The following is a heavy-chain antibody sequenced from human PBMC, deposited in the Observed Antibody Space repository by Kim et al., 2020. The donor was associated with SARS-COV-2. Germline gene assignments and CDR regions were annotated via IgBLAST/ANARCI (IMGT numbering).Heavy chain of an antibody. CDR2: IYYSGST. J-gene: IGHJ6*02. CDR3: ARDKVVRGMDV. D-gene: IGHD3-10*01. CDR1: GGSISSGGYY. Sequence: SETLSLTCTVSGGSISSGGYYWSWIRQHPGKGLEWIGYIYYSGSTYYNPSLKSRVTISVDTSKNQFSLKLSSVTAADTAVYYCARDKVVRGMDVWGQGTTVTVSS. V-gene: IGHV4-31*03.